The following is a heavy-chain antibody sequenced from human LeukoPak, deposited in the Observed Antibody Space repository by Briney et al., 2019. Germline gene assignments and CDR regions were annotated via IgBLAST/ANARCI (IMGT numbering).Heavy chain of an antibody. CDR3: ARQTGSGLFILP. V-gene: IGHV4-39*01. Sequence: SSETLSLTCTVSGASISSSYSYWGWIRQPPGMGLEWIGSIYYTGNTYYNASLKSQVSISIDTSKNQFSLKLTSVTAADTAVYYCARQTGSGLFILPGGQGTLVTVSS. CDR2: IYYTGNT. CDR1: GASISSSYSY. D-gene: IGHD3/OR15-3a*01. J-gene: IGHJ4*02.